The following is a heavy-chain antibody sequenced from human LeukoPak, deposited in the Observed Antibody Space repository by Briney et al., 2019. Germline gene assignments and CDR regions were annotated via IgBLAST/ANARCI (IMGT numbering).Heavy chain of an antibody. CDR2: INHSGYT. D-gene: IGHD4-17*01. V-gene: IGHV4-34*01. CDR1: GVSFDDYY. CDR3: TRMTTGHDY. Sequence: PSETLSLTCAVSGVSFDDYYWSWVRHTPGKGLEWLGEINHSGYTNDSPSLKSRVTLSIDTSRKQFSLNLRSVTVADAGIYYCTRMTTGHDYWGQGTLVTVSS. J-gene: IGHJ4*02.